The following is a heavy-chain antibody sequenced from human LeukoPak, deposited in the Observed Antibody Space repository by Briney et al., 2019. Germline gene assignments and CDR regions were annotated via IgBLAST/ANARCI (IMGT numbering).Heavy chain of an antibody. CDR3: ARRGDYGDYHFDY. Sequence: ASVKVSCKASGYTFTKYSMHWVRQAPGQGLEWMGIINPRDGITSSAQRFQGRVTLTRDTSTSTVQMELSSLRSEDTAVYYCARRGDYGDYHFDYWGQGTLVTVSS. V-gene: IGHV1-46*01. J-gene: IGHJ4*02. CDR2: INPRDGIT. D-gene: IGHD4-17*01. CDR1: GYTFTKYS.